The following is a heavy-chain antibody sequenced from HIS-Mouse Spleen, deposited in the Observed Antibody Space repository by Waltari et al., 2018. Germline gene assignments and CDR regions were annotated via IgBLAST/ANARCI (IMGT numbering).Heavy chain of an antibody. J-gene: IGHJ4*02. V-gene: IGHV4-30-4*01. CDR2: LYYSGST. CDR1: GGSISSGDYY. Sequence: QVQLQESGPGLVKPSQTLSLTCTISGGSISSGDYYWSWIRQPPGKGLEWIGHLYYSGSTDYNPSLKSRVTISVDTSKNQFSLKLSAVTAADTAVYYCARGAPYCSGGSCYPKYYFDYWGQGTLVTVSS. D-gene: IGHD2-15*01. CDR3: ARGAPYCSGGSCYPKYYFDY.